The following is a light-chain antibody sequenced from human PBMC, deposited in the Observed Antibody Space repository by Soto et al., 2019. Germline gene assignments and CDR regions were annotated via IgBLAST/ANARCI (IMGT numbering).Light chain of an antibody. J-gene: IGKJ5*01. CDR2: GAS. CDR1: QFVSSTY. V-gene: IGKV3-20*01. Sequence: EVVLTQSPGTLSLSPGARATLSCRASQFVSSTYLAWYQQKPGQAPRLLIYGASTRATGIPDRFSGSGSGTDFTLTISGLEPEDFAVYYCQQYDSSPPITFGQGTRLEIK. CDR3: QQYDSSPPIT.